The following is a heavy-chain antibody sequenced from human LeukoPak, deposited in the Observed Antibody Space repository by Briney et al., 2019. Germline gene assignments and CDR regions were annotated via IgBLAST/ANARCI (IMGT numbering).Heavy chain of an antibody. CDR1: DSSISSTSY. CDR2: IYHGGGT. D-gene: IGHD3-22*01. CDR3: ARNDSSGYFDY. Sequence: PSETLSLTCAVSDSSISSTSYWGWIRQPPGKGLEWIGSIYHGGGTVYNPSLKSRVTISVDTSKKQFSLKLTSVTAADTAVYYCARNDSSGYFDYWGQGTLVTVSS. V-gene: IGHV4-38-2*01. J-gene: IGHJ4*02.